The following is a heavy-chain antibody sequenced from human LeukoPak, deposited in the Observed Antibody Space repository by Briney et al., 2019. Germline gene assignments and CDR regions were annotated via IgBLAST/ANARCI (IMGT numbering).Heavy chain of an antibody. CDR3: ARGSSGWQAPNDAFDI. Sequence: PGGSLRLSCAASGFTFSSYDMPWVRQATGKGLEWVSAIGTAGDTYYPGSVKGRFTISRENAKNSLYLQMNSLRAGDTAVYYCARGSSGWQAPNDAFDIWGQGTMVTVSS. V-gene: IGHV3-13*01. CDR2: IGTAGDT. CDR1: GFTFSSYD. J-gene: IGHJ3*02. D-gene: IGHD6-19*01.